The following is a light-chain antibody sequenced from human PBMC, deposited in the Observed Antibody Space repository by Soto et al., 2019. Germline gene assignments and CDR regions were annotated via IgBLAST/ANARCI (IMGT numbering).Light chain of an antibody. CDR2: GAS. Sequence: EIVMTQSPATLSVSPGERVTLSCRASQSVFANLAWSQHKPGQAPRLLIYGASTRATGLPARFSGSGSGTDFTITISSLQSEDFALYYCQQYNNWPYTFGQGTKLEIK. CDR1: QSVFAN. CDR3: QQYNNWPYT. J-gene: IGKJ2*01. V-gene: IGKV3-15*01.